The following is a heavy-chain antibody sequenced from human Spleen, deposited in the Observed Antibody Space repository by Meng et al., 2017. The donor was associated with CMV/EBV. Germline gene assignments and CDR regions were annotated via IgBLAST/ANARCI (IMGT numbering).Heavy chain of an antibody. Sequence: GESLKISCVASGFFFSDQYMSWIRQAPGKGLELVSYISNTDNRIYADSVKGRFTISRDNSKNTLYLQMNSLRAEDTAVYYCARGYSERTYYYYGMDVWGQGTTVTVSS. CDR2: ISNTDNR. CDR3: ARGYSERTYYYYGMDV. V-gene: IGHV3-69-1*01. J-gene: IGHJ6*02. CDR1: GFFFSDQY. D-gene: IGHD2-15*01.